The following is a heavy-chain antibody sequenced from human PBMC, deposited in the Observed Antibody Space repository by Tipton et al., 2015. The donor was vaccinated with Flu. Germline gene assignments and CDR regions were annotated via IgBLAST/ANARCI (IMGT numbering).Heavy chain of an antibody. D-gene: IGHD4-11*01. J-gene: IGHJ5*02. CDR2: IFHEGST. CDR3: VRRDYNNYVSEPKNWFDP. CDR1: GDSIRSAYY. V-gene: IGHV4-38-2*02. Sequence: LRLSCKISGDSIRSAYYWGWIRQPPGKGLEWIGNIFHEGSTYYNSSLKSRVTISVDRSKNQFSLKVFSVTAADTAVYYCVRRDYNNYVSEPKNWFDPWGQGILVTVSS.